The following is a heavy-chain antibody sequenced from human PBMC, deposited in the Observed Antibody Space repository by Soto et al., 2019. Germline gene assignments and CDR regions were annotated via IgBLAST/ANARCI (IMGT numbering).Heavy chain of an antibody. CDR3: ARGGLGGYDTPTFGVAAPGPDNTPTKNYYYYYGMDV. D-gene: IGHD5-12*01. Sequence: SQTLSLTCAISGDSVSSNSAAWNWIRQSPSRGLEWLGRTYYRSKWYNDYAVSVKSRITINPDTSKNQFSLQLNSVTPGDTAVYYCARGGLGGYDTPTFGVAAPGPDNTPTKNYYYYYGMDVWGQGTTVTVSS. CDR2: TYYRSKWYN. J-gene: IGHJ6*02. CDR1: GDSVSSNSAA. V-gene: IGHV6-1*01.